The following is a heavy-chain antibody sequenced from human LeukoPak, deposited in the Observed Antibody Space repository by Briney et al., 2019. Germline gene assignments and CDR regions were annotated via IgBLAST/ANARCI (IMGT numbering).Heavy chain of an antibody. CDR1: GGTFSSYA. CDR3: ARTGPYYYDSSGYFKTDY. Sequence: GSSVKVSCKASGGTFSSYAISWVRQAPGQGLEWMGRIIPIFGTASYAQKFQGRVTITTDESTSTAYMELSSLRSEDTAVYYCARTGPYYYDSSGYFKTDYWGQGTLVTVSS. V-gene: IGHV1-69*05. CDR2: IIPIFGTA. J-gene: IGHJ4*02. D-gene: IGHD3-22*01.